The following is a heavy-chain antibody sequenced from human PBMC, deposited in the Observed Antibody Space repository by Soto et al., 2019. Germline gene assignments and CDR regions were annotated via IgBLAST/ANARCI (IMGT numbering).Heavy chain of an antibody. CDR3: GRGRSGQIVVFY. V-gene: IGHV1-2*02. CDR2: IGPETGAT. D-gene: IGHD1-26*01. Sequence: DSVKVSCKASGYTFTGHYIHWVRQAPEQGPEWMGEIGPETGATRYAQKFQGRVTMTRDMSITTVYVELNNLSPDDTAVYYCGRGRSGQIVVFYWGQGTPVTVSS. CDR1: GYTFTGHY. J-gene: IGHJ4*02.